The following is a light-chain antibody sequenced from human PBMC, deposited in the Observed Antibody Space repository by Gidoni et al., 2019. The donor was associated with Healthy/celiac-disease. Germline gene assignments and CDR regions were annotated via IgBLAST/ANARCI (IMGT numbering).Light chain of an antibody. CDR2: GAS. V-gene: IGKV3-20*01. CDR1: QSVSSSY. CDR3: QQYGSFPPIT. Sequence: EIVLTQSPGTLSLSPGERATLSCRASQSVSSSYLAWYQQKPGQAPRLLIYGASSRATGIPDRFSGSGSGTDFTLTISRLEPEDFAVYYCQQYGSFPPITFGQXTRLEIK. J-gene: IGKJ5*01.